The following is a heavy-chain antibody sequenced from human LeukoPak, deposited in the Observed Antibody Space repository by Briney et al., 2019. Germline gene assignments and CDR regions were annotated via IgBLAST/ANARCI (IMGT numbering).Heavy chain of an antibody. CDR3: ARDLGFCSTTSCLNWFDP. V-gene: IGHV4-59*01. J-gene: IGHJ5*02. CDR1: GGSISSYC. CDR2: VYYSGST. D-gene: IGHD2-2*01. Sequence: SETLSLTCTVSGGSISSYCWSWIRQPPGKGLEWIGYVYYSGSTNYNPSLKSRVTMSVDTSKNQFSLKLSSVTAADTAVYYCARDLGFCSTTSCLNWFDPWGQGTLVTVSS.